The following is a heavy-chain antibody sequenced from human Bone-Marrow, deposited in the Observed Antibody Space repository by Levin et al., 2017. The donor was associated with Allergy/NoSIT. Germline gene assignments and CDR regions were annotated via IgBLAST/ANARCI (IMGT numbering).Heavy chain of an antibody. CDR1: GYTFTNYG. J-gene: IGHJ4*02. Sequence: GGSLRLSCKTSGYTFTNYGFNWVRQAPGQGLEWMGWITSYNGYTNYPQKLQDRVTMTIDTSTNTAYMELRSLRSDDTAMYYCAGSQGTVATTFDYWGQGTLVTVSS. D-gene: IGHD6-19*01. CDR3: AGSQGTVATTFDY. V-gene: IGHV1-18*01. CDR2: ITSYNGYT.